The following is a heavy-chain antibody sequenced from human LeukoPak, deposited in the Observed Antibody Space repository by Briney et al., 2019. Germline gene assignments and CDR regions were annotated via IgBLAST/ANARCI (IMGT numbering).Heavy chain of an antibody. CDR2: ISAYNGNT. J-gene: IGHJ4*02. V-gene: IGHV1-18*01. Sequence: ASVKVSCKASGYTFTSYGISWVRQAPGQGLEWMGWISAYNGNTNYAQKLQGRVTMTTDTSTSTAYMELRSLRSDDTAVYYCARLDSSSWYCEKNLDYWGQGTLVTVSS. CDR1: GYTFTSYG. CDR3: ARLDSSSWYCEKNLDY. D-gene: IGHD6-13*01.